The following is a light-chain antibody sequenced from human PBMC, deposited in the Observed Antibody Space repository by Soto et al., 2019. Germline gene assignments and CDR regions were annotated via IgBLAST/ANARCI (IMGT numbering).Light chain of an antibody. J-gene: IGLJ2*01. Sequence: QSVLTQPPSVSAAPGQKVTISCSGSSSNIGNNYVSWYQQLPGTAPKLLIYDNNKRPSGIPDRFSGSKSGTSATLGITGLQTGDEADYYCGTWDSSLSAGQVVFGGGTKHRP. CDR3: GTWDSSLSAGQVV. CDR2: DNN. V-gene: IGLV1-51*01. CDR1: SSNIGNNY.